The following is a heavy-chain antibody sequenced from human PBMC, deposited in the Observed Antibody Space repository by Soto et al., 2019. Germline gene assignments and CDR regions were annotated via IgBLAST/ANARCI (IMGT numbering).Heavy chain of an antibody. D-gene: IGHD4-17*01. CDR3: AKAATVTTRPHYGMDV. Sequence: GGSLRLSCAASGFTFSSYGMHWVRQAPGKGLEWVAVISYDGSNKYYADSVKGRFTISRDNSKNTLYLQMNSLRAEDTAVYYCAKAATVTTRPHYGMDVWGQGTTVTVSS. J-gene: IGHJ6*02. CDR1: GFTFSSYG. V-gene: IGHV3-30*18. CDR2: ISYDGSNK.